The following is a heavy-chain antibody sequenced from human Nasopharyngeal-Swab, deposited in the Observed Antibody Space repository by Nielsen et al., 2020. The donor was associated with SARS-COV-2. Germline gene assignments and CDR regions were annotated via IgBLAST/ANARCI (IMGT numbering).Heavy chain of an antibody. J-gene: IGHJ6*03. CDR1: GDSISGYY. Sequence: GSLRLSCSVSGDSISGYYWSWIRQAPGKGLEWIGYIYPSGRTNYNPSLKSRVTQSVDTSKNEISLNLSSVTAADTAVYYCARGFHYDSAGYSRPYSYSYMTVWGKGTTVTVSS. CDR3: ARGFHYDSAGYSRPYSYSYMTV. V-gene: IGHV4-4*08. CDR2: IYPSGRT. D-gene: IGHD3-22*01.